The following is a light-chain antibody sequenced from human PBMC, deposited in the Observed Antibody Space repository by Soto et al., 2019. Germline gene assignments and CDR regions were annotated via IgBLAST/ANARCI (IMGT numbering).Light chain of an antibody. CDR1: QSVGSN. CDR2: GAS. J-gene: IGKJ2*01. Sequence: EIEMTQSPATLFVSPGERATLSCRASQSVGSNLAWYQRKPGQAPRLLIYGASTRATGIPARFSGSGSETEFTLTISSLQSEDFAVYFCQQYNNWPPNTFGQGTKLEIK. V-gene: IGKV3-15*01. CDR3: QQYNNWPPNT.